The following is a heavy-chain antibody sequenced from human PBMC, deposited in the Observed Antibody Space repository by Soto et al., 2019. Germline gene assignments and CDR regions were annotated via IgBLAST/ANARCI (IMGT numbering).Heavy chain of an antibody. CDR3: ARVCLFCSGGSCYRWFDP. V-gene: IGHV3-48*03. CDR2: ISSSGSTI. J-gene: IGHJ5*02. CDR1: GFTFSSYE. D-gene: IGHD2-15*01. Sequence: SCAASGFTFSSYEMNWVRQAPGKGLEWVSYISSSGSTIYYADSVKGRFTISRDNAKNSLYLQMNSLRAEDTAVYYCARVCLFCSGGSCYRWFDPWGQGTMVTVSS.